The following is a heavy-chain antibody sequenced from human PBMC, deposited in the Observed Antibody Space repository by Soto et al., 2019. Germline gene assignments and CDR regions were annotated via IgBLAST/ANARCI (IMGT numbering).Heavy chain of an antibody. J-gene: IGHJ4*01. CDR3: ARRGYREFFDY. CDR1: GYSFTSYW. Sequence: GESLKISCKGSGYSFTSYWIGWVRQMPGKGLEWMGIIYPGDSDTRYSPSFQGQVTISADKSITTAYLQWSSLKASDTAIYYCARRGYREFFDYWAHGALVTVSS. D-gene: IGHD5-12*01. V-gene: IGHV5-51*01. CDR2: IYPGDSDT.